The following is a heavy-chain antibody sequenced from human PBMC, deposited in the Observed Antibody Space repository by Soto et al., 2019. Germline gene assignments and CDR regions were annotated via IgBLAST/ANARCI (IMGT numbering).Heavy chain of an antibody. CDR1: GDTVTKYG. CDR3: ASATSIAVAGKET. D-gene: IGHD6-19*01. CDR2: ISFYNGHT. V-gene: IGHV1-18*01. Sequence: QGQLVQSGGEVKKPGASVKVSCKASGDTVTKYGISWVRQAPGQGLEWLGWISFYNGHTNYALKFQDRITFTTDTSTSTASMELRSLTSDVTAVYYCASATSIAVAGKETWGQGTLVTVSS. J-gene: IGHJ4*02.